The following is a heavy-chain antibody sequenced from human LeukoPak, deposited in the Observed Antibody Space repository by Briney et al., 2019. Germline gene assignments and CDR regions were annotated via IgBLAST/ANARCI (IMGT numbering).Heavy chain of an antibody. CDR2: IYYSGST. CDR1: GGSMNSYY. Sequence: SETLSLTCSVSGGSMNSYYWSWIRQSPGKGLGWIGYIYYSGSTNYNPSLKSRVTISVDTSKSQFSLKLSSVTAADTAVYYCARHVWLQPFDYWGQGTLVTVSS. CDR3: ARHVWLQPFDY. D-gene: IGHD3-9*01. V-gene: IGHV4-59*08. J-gene: IGHJ4*02.